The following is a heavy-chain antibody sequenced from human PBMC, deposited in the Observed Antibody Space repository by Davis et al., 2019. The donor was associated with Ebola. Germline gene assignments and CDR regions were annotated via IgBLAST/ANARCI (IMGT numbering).Heavy chain of an antibody. CDR3: AGVTEYSSGWYGGNWFDP. J-gene: IGHJ5*02. D-gene: IGHD6-19*01. CDR2: VTWKNVII. Sequence: SLKISCVASGFKFEEYALHWVRQAPGKGLEWVSGVTWKNVIIGYAESVKGRFTISRDNSKNTLYLQMNSLRAEDTAVYYCAGVTEYSSGWYGGNWFDPWGQGTLVTVSS. V-gene: IGHV3-9*01. CDR1: GFKFEEYA.